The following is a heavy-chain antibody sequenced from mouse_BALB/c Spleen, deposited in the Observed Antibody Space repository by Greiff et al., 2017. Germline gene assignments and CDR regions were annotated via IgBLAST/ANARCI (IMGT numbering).Heavy chain of an antibody. CDR3: ASWDGDYYAMDY. CDR1: GYTFTDYA. D-gene: IGHD4-1*01. V-gene: IGHV1S137*01. CDR2: ISTYYGDA. Sequence: QVQLQQSGAELVRPGVSVKISCKGSGYTFTDYAMHWVKQSHAKSLEWIGVISTYYGDASYNQKFKGKATMTVDKSSSTAYMELARLTSEDSAIYYCASWDGDYYAMDYWGQGTSVTVSS. J-gene: IGHJ4*01.